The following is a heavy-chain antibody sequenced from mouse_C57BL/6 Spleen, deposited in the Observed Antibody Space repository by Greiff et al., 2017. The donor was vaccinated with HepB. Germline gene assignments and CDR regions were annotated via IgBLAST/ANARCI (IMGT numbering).Heavy chain of an antibody. CDR1: GFTFSSYA. CDR2: ISDGGSYT. D-gene: IGHD2-4*01. Sequence: EVQRVESGGGLVKPGGSLKLSCAASGFTFSSYAMSWVRQTPEKRLAWVATISDGGSYTYYPDNVKGRFTISRDNAKNNLYLQMSHLKSEDTAMYYCARDDLFDYYFDYWGQGTTLTVSS. V-gene: IGHV5-4*01. CDR3: ARDDLFDYYFDY. J-gene: IGHJ2*01.